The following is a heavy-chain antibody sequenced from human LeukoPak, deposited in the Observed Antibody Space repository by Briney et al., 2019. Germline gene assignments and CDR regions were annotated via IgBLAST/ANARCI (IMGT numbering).Heavy chain of an antibody. J-gene: IGHJ5*02. D-gene: IGHD1-26*01. V-gene: IGHV1-2*06. CDR1: GYTFSAYY. Sequence: GASVKVSCKASGYTFSAYYMHWVRQAPGQGLEWVGRVNPNTGGTNYAQKFQGRVTMTRDTSISTAYMELSRLTSDDTAVYYCARERGADSAVNWFDPWGQGTLLTVSS. CDR2: VNPNTGGT. CDR3: ARERGADSAVNWFDP.